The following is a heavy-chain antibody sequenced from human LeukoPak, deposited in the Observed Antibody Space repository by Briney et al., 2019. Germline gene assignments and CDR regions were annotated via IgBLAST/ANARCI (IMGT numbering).Heavy chain of an antibody. Sequence: GGSLRLSCAVSGFTFSDFAMSWVRQAPGRGLEWVSAFSTDGTTYYADYVKGRFAISRDNSKNTLYLQLNSLRAEDTATYYCAKAPKSGGHKGYFDYWGQGTLVTVSS. D-gene: IGHD3-10*01. CDR1: GFTFSDFA. V-gene: IGHV3-23*01. CDR2: FSTDGTT. CDR3: AKAPKSGGHKGYFDY. J-gene: IGHJ4*02.